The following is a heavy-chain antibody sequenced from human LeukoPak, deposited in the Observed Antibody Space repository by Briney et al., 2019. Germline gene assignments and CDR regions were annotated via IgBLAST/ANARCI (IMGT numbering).Heavy chain of an antibody. CDR2: INPNSGGT. Sequence: GASVKVSCKASGYTFTGYYMHWVRQAPGQGLEWMGWINPNSGGTNYAQKCQGRVTMTRDTSISTAYMELSRLRSQDTAVYHCARDGLEATGMDVWGQGTTVTVSS. V-gene: IGHV1-2*02. J-gene: IGHJ6*02. CDR3: ARDGLEATGMDV. CDR1: GYTFTGYY. D-gene: IGHD1-1*01.